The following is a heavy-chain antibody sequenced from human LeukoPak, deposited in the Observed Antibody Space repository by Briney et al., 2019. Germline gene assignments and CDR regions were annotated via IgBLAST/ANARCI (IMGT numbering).Heavy chain of an antibody. D-gene: IGHD6-13*01. CDR2: IYPGDSDN. V-gene: IGHV5-51*01. J-gene: IGHJ5*02. Sequence: GESLKISCKGSGYSFTSYWIGWVRQMPGKGLGWIGIIYPGDSDNRYSPLLQGQVTISADKSISTAYLQWSSLKASHTAMYYSARSGGYSSSWTLYNWFDPWGQGTLVTVSS. CDR3: ARSGGYSSSWTLYNWFDP. CDR1: GYSFTSYW.